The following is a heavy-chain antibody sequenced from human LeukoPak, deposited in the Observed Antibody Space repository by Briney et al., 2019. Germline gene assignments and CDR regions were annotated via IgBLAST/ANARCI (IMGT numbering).Heavy chain of an antibody. Sequence: ASAKVSCKASSYTFTIYSISCVRATPGQGLECMGWISVYNGNTNYAQKLQGRVTMTTDTSTSTAYMELRSLRSDDTAVYYCARDRTTDIVVVVAATPFDPWGQGTLVTVSS. J-gene: IGHJ5*02. D-gene: IGHD2-15*01. CDR1: SYTFTIYS. V-gene: IGHV1-18*01. CDR3: ARDRTTDIVVVVAATPFDP. CDR2: ISVYNGNT.